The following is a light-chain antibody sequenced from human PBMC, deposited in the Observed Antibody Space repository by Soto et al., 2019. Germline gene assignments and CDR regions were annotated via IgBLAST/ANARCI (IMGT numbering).Light chain of an antibody. CDR1: QSISSW. J-gene: IGKJ2*01. V-gene: IGKV1-5*03. CDR2: KAS. CDR3: QQYNSYSPKYT. Sequence: DIQMTQSPSTLSASVGDRVTITCRASQSISSWLAWYQQKPGKAPKLLIYKASSLESGVPSRFSGSGSGTEFTLTISSRQPDDFATYYCQQYNSYSPKYTFGQGTKLEIK.